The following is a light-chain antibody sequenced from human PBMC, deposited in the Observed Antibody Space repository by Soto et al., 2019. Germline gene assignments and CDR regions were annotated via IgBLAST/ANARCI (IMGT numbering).Light chain of an antibody. CDR3: QQRGNWPLT. J-gene: IGKJ4*01. CDR2: DAS. V-gene: IGKV3-11*01. Sequence: EIVLTQSPATLSLPPGERVTPSCRASQSVSSSLAWYQQKPGQAPRLLIYDASNRATGIPARFSGSGSGTDFTLTISSLEPEDFAVYYCQQRGNWPLTFGGGTKVDIK. CDR1: QSVSSS.